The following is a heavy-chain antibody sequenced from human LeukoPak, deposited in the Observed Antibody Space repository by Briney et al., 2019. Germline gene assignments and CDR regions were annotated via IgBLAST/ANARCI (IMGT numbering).Heavy chain of an antibody. CDR1: GGTFSSYS. J-gene: IGHJ6*02. CDR3: ASRSQRSHDYGDYEYYYYGMDV. CDR2: IIPIFGTA. D-gene: IGHD4-17*01. V-gene: IGHV1-69*01. Sequence: GSSVKVSCKASGGTFSSYSISWVRQAPGQGLEWMGGIIPIFGTANYPQKFQGRVTITADESTSTAYMELSSLRSEDTAVYYCASRSQRSHDYGDYEYYYYGMDVWGQGTTVTVSS.